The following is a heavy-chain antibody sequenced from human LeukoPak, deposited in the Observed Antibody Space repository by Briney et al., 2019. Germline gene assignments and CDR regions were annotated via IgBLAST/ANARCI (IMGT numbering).Heavy chain of an antibody. CDR3: ARQTHYYYYYMDV. Sequence: SETLSLTCTVSGGSISSYYWSWIRQPPGKGLEWIGYIYTSGSTNYNPSLKSRVTISVDTSKNQFSLKLSSVTAADTAVYYCARQTHYYYYYMDVWGKGPRSPSP. CDR2: IYTSGST. V-gene: IGHV4-4*09. CDR1: GGSISSYY. J-gene: IGHJ6*03.